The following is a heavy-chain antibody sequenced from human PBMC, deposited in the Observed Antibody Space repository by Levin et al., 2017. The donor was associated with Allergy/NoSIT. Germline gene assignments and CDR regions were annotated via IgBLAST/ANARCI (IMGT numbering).Heavy chain of an antibody. CDR1: GFTFSSYA. D-gene: IGHD2-15*01. CDR2: ISGSGGSS. CDR3: ATRKLGDCYDGSCYYFDY. V-gene: IGHV3-23*01. J-gene: IGHJ4*02. Sequence: GGSLRLSCAASGFTFSSYAMSWVRQAPGKGLEWVSAISGSGGSSYYADSVRGRFTISRDNSKNTLYLQMNSLRAEDTAIYYCATRKLGDCYDGSCYYFDYWGQGALVTVSS.